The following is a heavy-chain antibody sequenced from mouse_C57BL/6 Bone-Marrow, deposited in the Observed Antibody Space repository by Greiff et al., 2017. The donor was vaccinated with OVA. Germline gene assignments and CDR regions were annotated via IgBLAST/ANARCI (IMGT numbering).Heavy chain of an antibody. CDR2: ISSGGSYT. D-gene: IGHD2-2*01. V-gene: IGHV5-6*01. Sequence: EVKLVESGGDLVKPGGSLKLSCAASGFTFSSYGMSWVRQTPDKRLEWVATISSGGSYTYYPDSVKGRFTISRDNAKNTLYLQMSSLKSEDTAMYYCAIYYGYDPYYAMDYWGQGTSVTVSS. CDR1: GFTFSSYG. J-gene: IGHJ4*01. CDR3: AIYYGYDPYYAMDY.